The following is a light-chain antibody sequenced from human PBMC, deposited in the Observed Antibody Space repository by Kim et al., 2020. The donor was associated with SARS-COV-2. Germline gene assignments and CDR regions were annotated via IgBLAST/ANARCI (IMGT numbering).Light chain of an antibody. CDR1: QDIYSY. V-gene: IGKV1-27*01. J-gene: IGKJ3*01. CDR2: DAS. CDR3: QRQYNDSFT. Sequence: DIQMTQSPSTLSASVGDRVTITCRASQDIYSYLGWYQQKPGKAPRLLIHDASTLQSGVPSRFSGSGSGTEFTLTISGLQPEDVATSYCQRQYNDSFTFGPGTKVDIK.